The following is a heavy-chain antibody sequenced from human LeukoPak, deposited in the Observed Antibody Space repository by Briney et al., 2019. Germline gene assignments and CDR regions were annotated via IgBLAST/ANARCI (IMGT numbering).Heavy chain of an antibody. CDR2: IKSDGSST. CDR3: ARSMVPLFED. CDR1: GFTFSGYW. Sequence: GGSLRLSCAASGFTFSGYWMHWVRQFPGKGLVWVSRIKSDGSSTSYADSVKGRFTISRDNAKNTLYLQMNSLRAEDTAVYYCARSMVPLFEDWGQGTLVTVSS. V-gene: IGHV3-74*01. D-gene: IGHD4/OR15-4a*01. J-gene: IGHJ4*02.